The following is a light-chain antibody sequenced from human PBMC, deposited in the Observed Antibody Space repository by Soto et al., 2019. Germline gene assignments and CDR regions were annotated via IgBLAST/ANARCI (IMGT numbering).Light chain of an antibody. CDR2: YDS. CDR1: NIGSKS. J-gene: IGLJ1*01. Sequence: SYELTPPPSVSVAPGKTARITCGGNNIGSKSVHWYQQKPGQAPVLVIYYDSDRPSGIPERFSGSNSGNTATLTISRVEAGDEADYYCQVWDSSSDSYVFGTGTKLTVL. CDR3: QVWDSSSDSYV. V-gene: IGLV3-21*04.